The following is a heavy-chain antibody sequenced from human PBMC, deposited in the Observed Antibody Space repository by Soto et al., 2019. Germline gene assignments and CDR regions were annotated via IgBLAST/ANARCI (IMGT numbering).Heavy chain of an antibody. Sequence: GESLKISCKGSGYSFTSYWISWVRQMPGKGLEWMGRIDPSDSYTNYSPSFQGHVTISADKSISTAYLQWSSLKASDTAMYYCERVAGGSGSYSGYYYYYGMDVWGQGTTVTVSS. J-gene: IGHJ6*02. CDR3: ERVAGGSGSYSGYYYYYGMDV. CDR1: GYSFTSYW. D-gene: IGHD3-10*01. CDR2: IDPSDSYT. V-gene: IGHV5-10-1*01.